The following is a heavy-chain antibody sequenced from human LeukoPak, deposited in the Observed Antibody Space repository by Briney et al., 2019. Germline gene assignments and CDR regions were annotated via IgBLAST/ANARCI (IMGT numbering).Heavy chain of an antibody. V-gene: IGHV4-30-4*01. Sequence: SQTLSLTCTVSGGSISSGDYYWSWIRQSPGKGLEWIGYIYYSGSTYYNPSLKSRVTISVDTSKNQFSLKLSSVTAADTAVYYCARGIEGYYDIPYYFDYWGQGTLVTVSS. CDR1: GGSISSGDYY. D-gene: IGHD3-9*01. J-gene: IGHJ4*02. CDR2: IYYSGST. CDR3: ARGIEGYYDIPYYFDY.